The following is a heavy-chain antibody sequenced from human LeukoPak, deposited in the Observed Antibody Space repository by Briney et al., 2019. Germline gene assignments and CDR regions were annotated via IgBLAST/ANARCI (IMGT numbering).Heavy chain of an antibody. D-gene: IGHD2-15*01. Sequence: ASVKVSCKASGVTFTNYPMHWVRQAPGQGLEWMGWIDTNSGDTNYAQKFQGRLTITRDTSIGTAYMELSSLISDDTAVYYCASEAFCAGGSCYLQRVASWGPGTLLTVSS. J-gene: IGHJ4*02. V-gene: IGHV1-2*02. CDR3: ASEAFCAGGSCYLQRVAS. CDR2: IDTNSGDT. CDR1: GVTFTNYP.